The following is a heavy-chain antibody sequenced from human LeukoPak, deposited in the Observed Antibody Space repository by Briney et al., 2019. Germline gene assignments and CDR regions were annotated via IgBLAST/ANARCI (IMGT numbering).Heavy chain of an antibody. D-gene: IGHD5-24*01. CDR1: GYTFTGYY. CDR2: INPNSGGT. Sequence: ASVKVSCTASGYTFTGYYTHWVRQAPGQGLEWMGRINPNSGGTNYAQKFQGRVTMTRDTSISTAYMELSRLRSDDTAVYYCARRASEDGYDYWGQGTLVTVSS. V-gene: IGHV1-2*06. CDR3: ARRASEDGYDY. J-gene: IGHJ4*02.